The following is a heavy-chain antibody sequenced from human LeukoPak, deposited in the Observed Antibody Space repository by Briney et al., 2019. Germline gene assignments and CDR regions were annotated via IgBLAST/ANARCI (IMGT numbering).Heavy chain of an antibody. CDR3: AKSITMIVVVSDHDAFDI. J-gene: IGHJ3*02. V-gene: IGHV3-21*04. CDR1: GFTFSTYS. Sequence: GGSLRLSCAASGFTFSTYSMNWVRQAPGKGLEWVSAISSNSRYIYYADSVKGRFTTSRDNAKNSLYLQMNSLRAEDTAVYYCAKSITMIVVVSDHDAFDIWGQGTMVTVSS. CDR2: ISSNSRYI. D-gene: IGHD3-22*01.